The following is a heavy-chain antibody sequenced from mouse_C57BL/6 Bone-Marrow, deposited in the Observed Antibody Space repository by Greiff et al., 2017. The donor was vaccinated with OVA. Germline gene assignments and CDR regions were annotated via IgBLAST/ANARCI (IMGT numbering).Heavy chain of an antibody. CDR2: IHPSDSDT. J-gene: IGHJ2*01. CDR1: GYTFTSYW. V-gene: IGHV1-74*01. D-gene: IGHD2-4*01. Sequence: VQLQQPGAELVKPEASVKVSCKASGYTFTSYWMHWVKQRPGQGLEWIGRIHPSDSDTNYNQKFKGKATLTVDKSSSTAYMQLSSLTSEDSAVYYCAIGNYYDPSFDYWGQGTTLTVSS. CDR3: AIGNYYDPSFDY.